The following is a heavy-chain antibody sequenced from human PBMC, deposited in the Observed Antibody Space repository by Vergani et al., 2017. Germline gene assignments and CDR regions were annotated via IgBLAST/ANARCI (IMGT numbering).Heavy chain of an antibody. V-gene: IGHV1-18*04. CDR3: AKNPPHESVTLPEKYYYYYAMDV. D-gene: IGHD2-2*01. CDR2: ISAYNGHT. Sequence: QVQLVQSGAEVKKPGASVKVSCKASGYTFISYGITWVRQAPGQGLEWMGWISAYNGHTNYAQKLQGRVTMTTDTSTSTAYMELRRLRSDDTAVYYCAKNPPHESVTLPEKYYYYYAMDVWGQGTTVTVSS. CDR1: GYTFISYG. J-gene: IGHJ6*02.